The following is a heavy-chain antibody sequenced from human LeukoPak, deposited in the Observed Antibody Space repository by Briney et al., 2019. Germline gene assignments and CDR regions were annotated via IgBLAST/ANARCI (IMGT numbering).Heavy chain of an antibody. V-gene: IGHV3-23*01. CDR2: ISASTSTT. D-gene: IGHD1-26*01. CDR1: GFTFSNYA. CDR3: AKVGSIVGTSFDY. J-gene: IGHJ4*02. Sequence: GGSLRLSCAASGFTFSNYAMSWVRQSAGKGLEWVSAISASTSTTYYSDSVRGRFTISRDISKNTLYLQMNSLRVEDTAVYYCAKVGSIVGTSFDYWGQGTLVTVSS.